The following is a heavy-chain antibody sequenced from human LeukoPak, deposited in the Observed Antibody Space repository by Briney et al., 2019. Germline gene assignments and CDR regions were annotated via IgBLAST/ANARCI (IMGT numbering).Heavy chain of an antibody. Sequence: SETLSLTCTVSGGSISSSSYYWGWIRQPPGKGLEWIGYIYYSGSTNYNPSLKSRVTISVDTSKNQFSLKLSSVTAADTAVYYCAREYRSNYGRGGDYWGQGTLVTVSS. J-gene: IGHJ4*02. CDR3: AREYRSNYGRGGDY. CDR1: GGSISSSSYY. CDR2: IYYSGST. V-gene: IGHV4-61*01. D-gene: IGHD4-11*01.